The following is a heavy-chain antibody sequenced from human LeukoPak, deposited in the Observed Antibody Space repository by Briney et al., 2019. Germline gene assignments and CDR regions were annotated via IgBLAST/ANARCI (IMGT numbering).Heavy chain of an antibody. Sequence: SETLSLTCTVSGGSISSYYWSWIRQPPGKGLEWIGYIYTSGSTNYNPSLKSRVTISVDTSKNQFSLKLSSVTAADTAVYYCARGYYDSSGYYPEDWGQGTLVTVSS. V-gene: IGHV4-4*09. CDR1: GGSISSYY. D-gene: IGHD3-22*01. CDR3: ARGYYDSSGYYPED. CDR2: IYTSGST. J-gene: IGHJ4*02.